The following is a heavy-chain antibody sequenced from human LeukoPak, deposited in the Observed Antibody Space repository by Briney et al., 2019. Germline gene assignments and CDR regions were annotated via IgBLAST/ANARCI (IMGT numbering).Heavy chain of an antibody. CDR3: AKGVVIRGSMMLYRKPTDI. V-gene: IGHV4-39*07. CDR2: IYYSGST. CDR1: GDSFSYFY. Sequence: PSETLSLTCTVSGDSFSYFYWGWIRQPPGKGLEWIGSIYYSGSTYYNPSLKSRVTISVDTSKNQFSLKLSSVTAADTAVYYCAKGVVIRGSMMLYRKPTDIWGQGTMVTVSS. D-gene: IGHD3-3*01. J-gene: IGHJ3*02.